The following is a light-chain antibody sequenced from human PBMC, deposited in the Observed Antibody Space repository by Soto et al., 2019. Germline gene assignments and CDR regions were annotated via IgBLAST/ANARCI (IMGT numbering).Light chain of an antibody. Sequence: EIVLTQSPDTLSLSPGERATLSCRASQSVSSNLAWYQQKPGQAPKLLIYGASTRATGIPARFSGSGSGTEFTLTISSLQSEDFAVYYCQQYNDWPPITFGQGTRLEIK. CDR1: QSVSSN. V-gene: IGKV3-15*01. CDR3: QQYNDWPPIT. CDR2: GAS. J-gene: IGKJ5*01.